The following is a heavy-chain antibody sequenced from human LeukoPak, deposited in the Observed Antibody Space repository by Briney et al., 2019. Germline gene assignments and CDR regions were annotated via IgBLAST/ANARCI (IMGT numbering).Heavy chain of an antibody. D-gene: IGHD5-12*01. J-gene: IGHJ4*02. CDR2: INHSGST. CDR3: ARGRRNVDIVATILSSSSPYSSSWYFDY. V-gene: IGHV4-34*01. CDR1: GGSFSGYY. Sequence: NPSGTLSLTCAVYGGSFSGYYWSWIRQPPGKGLGWIGEINHSGSTNYNPSLKSRVTISVDTSKNQFSLKLSSVTAADTAVYYCARGRRNVDIVATILSSSSPYSSSWYFDYWGQGTLVTVSS.